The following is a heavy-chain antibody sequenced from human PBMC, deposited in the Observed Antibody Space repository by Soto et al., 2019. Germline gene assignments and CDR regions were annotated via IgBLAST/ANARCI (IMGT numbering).Heavy chain of an antibody. V-gene: IGHV3-30-3*01. CDR2: ISYDGTNR. CDR1: GLTFSNYA. CDR3: ARESSSTVTTGGGGSAKDY. Sequence: QVHLVESGGGVVQPGRSLRLSCAASGLTFSNYAMHWVRQAPGKGLEWVAFISYDGTNRCYPDSVKCRFTISRDNSKNTVYLQMNSLKTEDTAVYYCARESSSTVTTGGGGSAKDYWGQGTLVTVSS. J-gene: IGHJ4*02. D-gene: IGHD4-17*01.